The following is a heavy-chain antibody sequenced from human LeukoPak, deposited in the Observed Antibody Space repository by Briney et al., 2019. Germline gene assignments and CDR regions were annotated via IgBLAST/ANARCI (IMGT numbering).Heavy chain of an antibody. V-gene: IGHV4-30-2*01. CDR2: IYHSGST. Sequence: PSQTLSLTCAVSGGPISSGGYSWSWIRQPPGKGLEWIGYIYHSGSTYYNPSLKSRVTISVDRSKNQFSLKLSSVTAADTAVYYCARSTVVKRYFDYWGQGTLVTVSS. CDR3: ARSTVVKRYFDY. CDR1: GGPISSGGYS. D-gene: IGHD4-23*01. J-gene: IGHJ4*02.